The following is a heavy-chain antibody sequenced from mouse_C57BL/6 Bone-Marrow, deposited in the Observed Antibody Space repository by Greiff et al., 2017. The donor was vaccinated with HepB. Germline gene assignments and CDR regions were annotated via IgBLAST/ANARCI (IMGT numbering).Heavy chain of an antibody. CDR2: IYPGSGST. CDR1: GYTFTSYW. J-gene: IGHJ1*03. D-gene: IGHD1-1*01. Sequence: VQLQQPGAELVKPGASVKMSCKASGYTFTSYWITWVKQRPGQGLEWIGDIYPGSGSTNYNEKFKSKATLTVDTSSSTAYMQLSSLTSEDSAVYYCARITTVVATLRYFDVWGTGTTVTVSS. V-gene: IGHV1-55*01. CDR3: ARITTVVATLRYFDV.